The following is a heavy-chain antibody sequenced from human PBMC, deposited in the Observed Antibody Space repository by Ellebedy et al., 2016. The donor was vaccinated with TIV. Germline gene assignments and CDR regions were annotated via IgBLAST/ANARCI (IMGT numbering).Heavy chain of an antibody. V-gene: IGHV3-43*01. CDR1: GFTFDDYT. J-gene: IGHJ4*02. D-gene: IGHD3-22*01. CDR2: ISWDGGST. CDR3: AKSTGTLIVTLFDY. Sequence: GESLKISCAASGFTFDDYTMHWVRQAPGKGLEWVSLISWDGGSTYYADSVKGRFTISRDNSKNSLYLQMNSLRTEDTALYYCAKSTGTLIVTLFDYWGQGTLVTVSS.